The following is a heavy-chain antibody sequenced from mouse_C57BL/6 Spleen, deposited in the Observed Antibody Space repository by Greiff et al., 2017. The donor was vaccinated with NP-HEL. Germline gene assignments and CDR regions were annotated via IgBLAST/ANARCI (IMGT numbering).Heavy chain of an antibody. V-gene: IGHV5-9-1*02. D-gene: IGHD3-2*02. J-gene: IGHJ2*01. CDR3: TREAQATSYFDY. CDR2: ISSGGDYI. Sequence: EVQGVESGEGLVKPGGSLKLSCAASGFTFSSYAMSWVRQTPEKRLEWVAYISSGGDYIYYADTVKGRFTISRDNARNTLYLQMSSLKSEDTAMYYCTREAQATSYFDYWGQGTTLTVSS. CDR1: GFTFSSYA.